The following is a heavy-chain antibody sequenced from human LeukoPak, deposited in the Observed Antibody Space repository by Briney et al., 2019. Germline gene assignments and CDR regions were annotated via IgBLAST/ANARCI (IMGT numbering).Heavy chain of an antibody. Sequence: GRSLRLSCAASGFTVSSKYMSWVRQAPGKGLEWVSVLYTAGNTYYADSVKGRFTISRDNSKNTLSLQMNSLRPEDTALYYCAGGQMFTSGGFDSWGQGALVTVSS. CDR2: LYTAGNT. V-gene: IGHV3-53*01. D-gene: IGHD6-19*01. J-gene: IGHJ4*02. CDR3: AGGQMFTSGGFDS. CDR1: GFTVSSKY.